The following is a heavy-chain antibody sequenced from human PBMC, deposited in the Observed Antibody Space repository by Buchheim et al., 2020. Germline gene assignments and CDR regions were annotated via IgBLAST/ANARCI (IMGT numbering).Heavy chain of an antibody. J-gene: IGHJ4*02. CDR2: ISGSGAST. D-gene: IGHD1-1*01. CDR3: ARGDNYNPGNYFDY. V-gene: IGHV3-23*01. CDR1: GFIFSNSP. Sequence: EVQLLQSGGGLVQPGGSLRLSCAASGFIFSNSPINWFRQVPGKGLEWVSAISGSGASTYYADSVKGRVTISRDNSKDTAYLQMNALRAEDTAVYYCARGDNYNPGNYFDYWGQGTL.